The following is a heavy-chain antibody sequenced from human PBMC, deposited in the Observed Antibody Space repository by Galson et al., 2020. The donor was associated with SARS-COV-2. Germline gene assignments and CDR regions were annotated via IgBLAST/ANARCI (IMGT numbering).Heavy chain of an antibody. CDR3: ARQGRLSYSSGWLDY. J-gene: IGHJ4*02. D-gene: IGHD6-19*01. CDR1: GGSISSSSYY. V-gene: IGHV4-39*01. Sequence: ETSVTLSLTCTVSGGSISSSSYYWGWIRQPPGKGLEWIGSIYYSGSTYYNPSLKSRVTISVDTSKNQFSLKLSSVTAADTAVYYCARQGRLSYSSGWLDYWGQGTLVTVSS. CDR2: IYYSGST.